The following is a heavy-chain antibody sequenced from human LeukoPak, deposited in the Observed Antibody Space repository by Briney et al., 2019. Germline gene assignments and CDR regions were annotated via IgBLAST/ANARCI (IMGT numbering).Heavy chain of an antibody. CDR2: IYGGDNT. CDR1: GFTVSSY. V-gene: IGHV3-53*04. J-gene: IGHJ4*02. Sequence: GGSLRLSCAASGFTVSSYMSWVRQAPGKGLEWVSVIYGGDNTNYADSVKGRFTISRHTSKNTLYLQMNSLRAEDTAVYYCARVGDEVAYTRGYLDYWGQGTLVTVSS. CDR3: ARVGDEVAYTRGYLDY. D-gene: IGHD3-16*01.